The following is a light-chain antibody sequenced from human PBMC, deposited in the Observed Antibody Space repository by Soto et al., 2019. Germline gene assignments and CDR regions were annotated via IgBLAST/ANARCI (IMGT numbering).Light chain of an antibody. CDR3: QQYGSSYT. Sequence: EIVLTQSPGTLSLSPGERATLSCSASQSVSSSSLAWYQQKPGQAPRLLIYGASSRATGIPDRFSGSASGTDFTLTISRLEPEDFAVYYCQQYGSSYTFGQGTKLEIK. J-gene: IGKJ2*01. CDR2: GAS. CDR1: QSVSSSS. V-gene: IGKV3-20*01.